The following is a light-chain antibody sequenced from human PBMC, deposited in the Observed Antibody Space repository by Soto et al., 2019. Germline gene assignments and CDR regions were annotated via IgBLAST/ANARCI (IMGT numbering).Light chain of an antibody. CDR1: QGVGSN. CDR3: QQFAISTT. CDR2: DAS. J-gene: IGKJ1*01. V-gene: IGKV3-15*01. Sequence: IVVTQSPATLSVSPGERVTLSCRASQGVGSNLAWYQQRPGQAPRLLIYDASTRATGIPDRFSGSGSGTDFTLTISSLQSEDFATYYCQQFAISTTFGQGTKVEVK.